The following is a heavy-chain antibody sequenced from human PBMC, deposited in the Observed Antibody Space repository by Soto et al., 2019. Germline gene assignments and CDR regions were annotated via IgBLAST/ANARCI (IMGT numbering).Heavy chain of an antibody. CDR2: IMPIFRTP. CDR3: ARDNDRPQLGGNYYYIVAV. CDR1: GGTFRNSA. V-gene: IGHV1-69*12. J-gene: IGHJ6*02. D-gene: IGHD1-1*01. Sequence: QVQLEQSGAEVKKPGSSVKVSCKASGGTFRNSAISWVRQAPGQGLEWMGGIMPIFRTPDYAQKFQGRVTITADESTSTAYMELSGLKSDDTAVYFCARDNDRPQLGGNYYYIVAVWGHGTTFTVSS.